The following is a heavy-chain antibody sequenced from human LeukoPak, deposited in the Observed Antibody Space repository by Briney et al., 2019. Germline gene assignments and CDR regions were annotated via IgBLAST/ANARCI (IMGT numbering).Heavy chain of an antibody. V-gene: IGHV1-2*06. J-gene: IGHJ3*01. Sequence: ASVKVSCTASGYTFTAYYMHCVRQVPGQGLEWMGRINPNSGDTDYAQKFQGRVIMTRDTAISTAYMEVSRLRSDDTAVYYCARVDSGHDYGPSWGQGTTVTVSS. CDR1: GYTFTAYY. CDR3: ARVDSGHDYGPS. D-gene: IGHD5-12*01. CDR2: INPNSGDT.